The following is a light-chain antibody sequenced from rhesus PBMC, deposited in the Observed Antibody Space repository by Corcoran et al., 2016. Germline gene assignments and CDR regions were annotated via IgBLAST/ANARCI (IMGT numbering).Light chain of an antibody. J-gene: IGKJ4*01. CDR3: MQGTHWPLT. CDR1: QSLVHSDGKTY. CDR2: QVS. V-gene: IGKV2S9*01. Sequence: VVMTQSPLSLPVTLGQPASISCRSSQSLVHSDGKTYLSWLQQKPGQPPRSLIYQVSKRDSGVPDRFSGMGAGTDFTRKITRVEAEEVGVYYCMQGTHWPLTFGGGTKVEIK.